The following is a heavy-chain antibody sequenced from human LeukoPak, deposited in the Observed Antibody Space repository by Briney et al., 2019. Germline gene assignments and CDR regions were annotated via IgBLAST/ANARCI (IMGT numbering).Heavy chain of an antibody. CDR3: ASVPRYCSSTSCPSGDYYGMDV. V-gene: IGHV1-18*04. J-gene: IGHJ6*04. CDR2: ISAYKGNT. Sequence: ASVKVSCKASGYTFTSYGISWVRQAPGQGLEWMGWISAYKGNTDYAQKLQGRVTMTTDTSTSTAYMELRSLRSDDTAVYYCASVPRYCSSTSCPSGDYYGMDVWGKGTTVTVSS. CDR1: GYTFTSYG. D-gene: IGHD2-2*01.